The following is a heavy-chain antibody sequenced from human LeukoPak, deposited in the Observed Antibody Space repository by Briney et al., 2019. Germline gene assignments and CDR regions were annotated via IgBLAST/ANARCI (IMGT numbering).Heavy chain of an antibody. J-gene: IGHJ4*02. V-gene: IGHV3-11*06. CDR1: GFTFSDYY. D-gene: IGHD6-19*01. CDR2: ISSSSSYT. CDR3: ARQAVAGSVDY. Sequence: GGSLRLSCAASGFTFSDYYMSWIRQAPGKGLEWVSYISSSSSYTNYADSVKGRFTISRNNAKNSLYLQMNSLRAEDTAVYYCARQAVAGSVDYWGQGTLVTVSS.